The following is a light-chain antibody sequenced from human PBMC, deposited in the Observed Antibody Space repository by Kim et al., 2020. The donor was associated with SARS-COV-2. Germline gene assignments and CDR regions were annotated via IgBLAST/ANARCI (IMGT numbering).Light chain of an antibody. V-gene: IGLV3-25*03. J-gene: IGLJ3*02. CDR3: QSADSTDTFWV. CDR1: ALPKQY. Sequence: PGRPARITCPGDALPKQYGYWFRKKPGQAPVMVISEDSERPSGIPGRFSGSTSGTTVTLTISGVQAEDEADYYCQSADSTDTFWVFGGGTQLTVL. CDR2: EDS.